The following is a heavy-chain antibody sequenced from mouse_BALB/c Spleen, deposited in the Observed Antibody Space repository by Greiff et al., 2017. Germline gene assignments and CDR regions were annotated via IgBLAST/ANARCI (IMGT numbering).Heavy chain of an antibody. CDR1: GYTFSSYW. CDR3: ARRRGNYVGAMDN. CDR2: ILPGSGST. D-gene: IGHD2-1*01. Sequence: QVQLQQSGAELMKPGASVKISCKATGYTFSSYWIEWVKQRPGHGLEWIGEILPGSGSTNYNEKFKGKATFTADTSSNTAYMQLSSLTSEDSAVDYCARRRGNYVGAMDNWGQGTSVTVST. J-gene: IGHJ4*01. V-gene: IGHV1-9*01.